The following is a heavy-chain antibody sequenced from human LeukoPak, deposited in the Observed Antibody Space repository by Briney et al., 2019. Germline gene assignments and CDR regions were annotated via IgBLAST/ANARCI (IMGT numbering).Heavy chain of an antibody. Sequence: SVKVSCKASGGTFSSYAISWVRQAPGQGLEWVGGIIPIFGTVNYAQKFQGRVTITADKSTSTAYMELSSLRSEDTAVYYCARSLFRFLEWSYRSYYYYYMDVWGKGTTVTVSS. CDR1: GGTFSSYA. CDR2: IIPIFGTV. J-gene: IGHJ6*03. D-gene: IGHD3-3*01. V-gene: IGHV1-69*06. CDR3: ARSLFRFLEWSYRSYYYYYMDV.